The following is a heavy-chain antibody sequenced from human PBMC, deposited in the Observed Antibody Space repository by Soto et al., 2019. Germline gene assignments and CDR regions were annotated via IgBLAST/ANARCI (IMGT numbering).Heavy chain of an antibody. D-gene: IGHD1-26*01. CDR2: IIPFFGTS. J-gene: IGHJ6*02. V-gene: IGHV1-69*01. CDR3: ARVGHITNYGMAV. Sequence: QVQLVQSGAEVKKPGSSVTVSCAASGGTFSSYPINWVRQAPGQGLEWMGGIIPFFGTSNYAQKFQGRVTITADDSTSTAYMELRSLRSEDTAVYYCARVGHITNYGMAVWGQATTVTVSS. CDR1: GGTFSSYP.